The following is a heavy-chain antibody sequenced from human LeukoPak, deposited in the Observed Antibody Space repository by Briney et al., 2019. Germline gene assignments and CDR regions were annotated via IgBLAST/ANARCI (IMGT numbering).Heavy chain of an antibody. J-gene: IGHJ6*03. V-gene: IGHV3-23*01. D-gene: IGHD2-2*02. Sequence: QPGGSLRLSCAASGFTFSSYAMSWVRQAPGKGLEWVSAISGSGGSTYYADSVKGRFTISRDNSKNTLYLQMNSLRAEDTAVYYCAKEGRDCSGTSCYTYYYYYMDVWGKGTTVTVSS. CDR3: AKEGRDCSGTSCYTYYYYYMDV. CDR2: ISGSGGST. CDR1: GFTFSSYA.